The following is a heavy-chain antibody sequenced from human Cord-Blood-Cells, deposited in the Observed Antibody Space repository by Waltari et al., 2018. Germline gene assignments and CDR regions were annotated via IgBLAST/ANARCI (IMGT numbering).Heavy chain of an antibody. J-gene: IGHJ3*02. D-gene: IGHD6-6*01. CDR1: GGSFSGYY. V-gene: IGHV4-34*01. CDR2: INHSGST. Sequence: QVQLQQWGAGLLKPSETLSLTCAVYGGSFSGYYWSWIRQPPGKGLEWIGEINHSGSTNYNPSLKSRVTISVDTSKNQFSLKLSSVTAADTAVYYCARAGIAARPDACDIWGQGTMVTVSS. CDR3: ARAGIAARPDACDI.